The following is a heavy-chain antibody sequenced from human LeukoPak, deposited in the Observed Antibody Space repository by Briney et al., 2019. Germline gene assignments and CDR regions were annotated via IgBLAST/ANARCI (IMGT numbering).Heavy chain of an antibody. Sequence: SETLSLTCTVSGYSISSGYYWGWIRQPPGKGLEWIGSIYHSGSTYYNPSLKSRVTISVDTSKNQFSLKLSSVPAADTAVYYCARDTYYYDSSGYYYGGGDYWGKGPLVPVSS. D-gene: IGHD3-22*01. CDR3: ARDTYYYDSSGYYYGGGDY. V-gene: IGHV4-38-2*02. CDR1: GYSISSGYY. CDR2: IYHSGST. J-gene: IGHJ4*02.